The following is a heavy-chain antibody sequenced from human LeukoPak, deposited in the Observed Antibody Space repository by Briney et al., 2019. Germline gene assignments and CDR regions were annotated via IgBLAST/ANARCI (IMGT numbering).Heavy chain of an antibody. Sequence: GGSLRLSCAASGFTFSNYAMSWVRQTPGRGLEWVSALIGSGGTTYYADSVKGRFTISRDNSKNTLYLQMNSLRAEDTAVYYCARDQTPFVWGQGTLVTVSS. CDR3: ARDQTPFV. CDR2: LIGSGGTT. V-gene: IGHV3-23*01. J-gene: IGHJ4*02. CDR1: GFTFSNYA.